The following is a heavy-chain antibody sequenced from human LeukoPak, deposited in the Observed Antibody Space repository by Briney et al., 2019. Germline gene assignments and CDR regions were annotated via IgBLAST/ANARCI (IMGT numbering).Heavy chain of an antibody. Sequence: SETLSLTCTVSGGSISSYYWSWIRQPPGKGLEWIGEINHSGSTNYNPSLKSRVTTSVDTSKNQFSLKLSSVTAADTAVYYCARGGPGYSSGWYESTDAFDIWGQGAMVTVSS. CDR2: INHSGST. V-gene: IGHV4-34*01. D-gene: IGHD6-19*01. CDR3: ARGGPGYSSGWYESTDAFDI. J-gene: IGHJ3*02. CDR1: GGSISSYY.